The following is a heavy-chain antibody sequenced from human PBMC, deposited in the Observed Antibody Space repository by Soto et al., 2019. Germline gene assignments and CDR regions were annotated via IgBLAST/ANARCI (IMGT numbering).Heavy chain of an antibody. D-gene: IGHD3-3*01. CDR3: ARDGARIAVFGVVYYFDY. Sequence: GASVKVSCKASGYTFSSHAIHWVRQAPGQRLEWMGWINAGNGDTNYSQKFQGRVAITTDTSASSAYLELSTLRSEDTAVYYCARDGARIAVFGVVYYFDYRG. CDR1: GYTFSSHA. J-gene: IGHJ4*01. CDR2: INAGNGDT. V-gene: IGHV1-3*01.